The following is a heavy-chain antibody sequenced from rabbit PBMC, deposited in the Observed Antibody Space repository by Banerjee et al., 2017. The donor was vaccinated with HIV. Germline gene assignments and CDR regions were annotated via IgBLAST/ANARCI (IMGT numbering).Heavy chain of an antibody. CDR2: IYGGSSGST. V-gene: IGHV1S45*01. CDR3: ARAEYTAGNSYFQL. J-gene: IGHJ4*01. CDR1: GFDFSSNA. D-gene: IGHD8-1*01. Sequence: QQQLEESGGGLVKPEGSLTLTCKASGFDFSSNAMCWVRQAPGKGLEWIACIYGGSSGSTYFASWVSGRCTISKTSSTTVTLQMTSLTAADTATYFCARAEYTAGNSYFQLWGPGTFVTVS.